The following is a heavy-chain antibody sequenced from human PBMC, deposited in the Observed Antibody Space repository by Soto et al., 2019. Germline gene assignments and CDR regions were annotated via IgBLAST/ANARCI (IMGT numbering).Heavy chain of an antibody. D-gene: IGHD6-19*01. V-gene: IGHV3-30-3*01. CDR3: ARGGSSGYWYFDL. J-gene: IGHJ2*01. CDR1: GFTFSSYA. Sequence: QVQLVESGGCVVQPGRSLRLSCAASGFTFSSYAMHWVRQAPGKGLEWVAVISYDGSNKYYADSVKGRFTISRDNSKNTLYLQMNSLRAEDTAVYYCARGGSSGYWYFDLWGRGTLVTVSS. CDR2: ISYDGSNK.